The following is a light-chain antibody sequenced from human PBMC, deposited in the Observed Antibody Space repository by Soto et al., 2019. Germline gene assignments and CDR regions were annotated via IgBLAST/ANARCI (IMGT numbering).Light chain of an antibody. CDR3: QQRSNWPLT. J-gene: IGKJ4*01. CDR2: DAS. CDR1: QSIGLA. V-gene: IGKV3-11*01. Sequence: EIVLTQSPATLSLSPGERATLSCRASQSIGLAIAWYQHKPGQAPRLLIFDASQRATGIPARFRGSGSGTDFTLTISRLEPEDFAVYYCQQRSNWPLTFGGGTKVDIK.